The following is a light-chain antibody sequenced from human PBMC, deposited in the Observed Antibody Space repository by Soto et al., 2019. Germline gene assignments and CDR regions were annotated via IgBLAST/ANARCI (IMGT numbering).Light chain of an antibody. Sequence: EILMTQSPATLSVSPGERATLSCRASQSVDSNLAWYQQKPGQAPRLLIYGASTRATGISARFSGSGSGTEFTLTISSLQSDDFGVYYCQQYQSLPFTFGPGTKVHIE. CDR2: GAS. V-gene: IGKV3-15*01. CDR3: QQYQSLPFT. J-gene: IGKJ3*01. CDR1: QSVDSN.